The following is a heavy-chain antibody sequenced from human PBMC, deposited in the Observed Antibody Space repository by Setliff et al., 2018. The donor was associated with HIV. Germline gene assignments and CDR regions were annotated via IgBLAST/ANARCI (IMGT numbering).Heavy chain of an antibody. CDR2: IYQSGSI. V-gene: IGHV4-38-2*01. CDR1: GYSINSGFS. Sequence: PSETLSLTCAASGYSINSGFSRAWTRQPPGQGPQWIGSIYQSGSIYYNPSLQSRVTISVDSSKNQFSLNLFSVTAADTAVYYCARPRRVRSRAWYWFDIWGQGTLVTVSS. J-gene: IGHJ5*02. CDR3: ARPRRVRSRAWYWFDI. D-gene: IGHD6-19*01.